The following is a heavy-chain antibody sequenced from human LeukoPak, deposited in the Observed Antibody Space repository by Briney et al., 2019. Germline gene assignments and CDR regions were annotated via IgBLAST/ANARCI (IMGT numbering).Heavy chain of an antibody. J-gene: IGHJ4*02. V-gene: IGHV4-59*08. CDR1: GGSISSYY. D-gene: IGHD3-10*01. CDR3: ARLGARSSGDLDY. Sequence: SETLSLTCTVSGGSISSYYWSWIRQPPGKGLEWIGYIYYSGSTNYNPSPKSRVTILVDTSKNQFSLKLSSVTAADTAVYYCARLGARSSGDLDYWGQGTLVTVSS. CDR2: IYYSGST.